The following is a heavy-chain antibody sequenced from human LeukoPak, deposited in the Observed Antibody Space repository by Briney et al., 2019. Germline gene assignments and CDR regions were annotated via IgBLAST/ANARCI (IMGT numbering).Heavy chain of an antibody. Sequence: SVKVSCKASGGTFSNFAISWVRQAPGQGLEWMGGIIPIFDTADYVQKFRGRVTITADESTSTAYMELSGLRPEDTAVYYCARDLVGSAISYSSGAWDYWGQGTLVTVSS. D-gene: IGHD3-10*01. CDR3: ARDLVGSAISYSSGAWDY. V-gene: IGHV1-69*13. J-gene: IGHJ4*02. CDR2: IIPIFDTA. CDR1: GGTFSNFA.